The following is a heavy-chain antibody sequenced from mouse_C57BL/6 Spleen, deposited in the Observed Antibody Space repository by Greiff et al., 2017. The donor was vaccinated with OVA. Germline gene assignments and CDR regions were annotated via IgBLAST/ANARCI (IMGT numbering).Heavy chain of an antibody. V-gene: IGHV1-69*01. Sequence: QVQLQQSGAELVMPGASVKLSCKASGYTFTSYWMHWVKQRPGQGLEWIGEIDPSDSYTNYNQKFKGKSTLTVDKSSSTAYMQLSSLTSEDSAVYYCARSHYYGSRYFDVWGTGTTVTVSS. D-gene: IGHD1-1*01. CDR2: IDPSDSYT. CDR3: ARSHYYGSRYFDV. CDR1: GYTFTSYW. J-gene: IGHJ1*03.